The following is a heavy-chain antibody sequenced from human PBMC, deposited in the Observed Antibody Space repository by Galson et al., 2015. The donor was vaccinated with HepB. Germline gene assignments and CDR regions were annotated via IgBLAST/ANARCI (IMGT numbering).Heavy chain of an antibody. CDR1: GFTFSSYN. V-gene: IGHV3-21*01. J-gene: IGHJ4*01. D-gene: IGHD2-2*01. Sequence: SLRLSCAASGFTFSSYNMNWVRQAPGKGLEWVSSISRSGSYIYYADSVKGRFTISRDNAKNSLYLQMNSLRAEDTAVYYCARDSHNQLLGDWGQGTLVTVSS. CDR2: ISRSGSYI. CDR3: ARDSHNQLLGD.